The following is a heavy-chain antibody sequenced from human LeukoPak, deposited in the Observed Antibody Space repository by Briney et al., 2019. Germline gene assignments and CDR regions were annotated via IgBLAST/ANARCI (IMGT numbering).Heavy chain of an antibody. CDR1: DGSISSSSYY. CDR2: IYYSGST. CDR3: ARNMDYYGSGRD. D-gene: IGHD3-10*01. J-gene: IGHJ4*02. V-gene: IGHV4-39*07. Sequence: PSETLSLTCTVSDGSISSSSYYWGWIRQPPGKGLEWIGTIYYSGSTYYNPSLKSRLTISLDTSNNQFSLKLSSVTAADTAVYYCARNMDYYGSGRDWGQGTLVTVSS.